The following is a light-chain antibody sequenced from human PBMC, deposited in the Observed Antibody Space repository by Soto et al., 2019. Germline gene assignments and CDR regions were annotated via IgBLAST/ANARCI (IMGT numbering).Light chain of an antibody. J-gene: IGLJ2*01. Sequence: QSALTQPASVSGSPGQSITISCTGTKTDIGNYNLVSWYQRHPDKAPKLIIYEDTKRPSGISNRFSASKSGTTASLTISGLQAEDEADHHCSSFAGSGTLVVFGGGTKVTVL. V-gene: IGLV2-23*01. CDR2: EDT. CDR1: KTDIGNYNL. CDR3: SSFAGSGTLVV.